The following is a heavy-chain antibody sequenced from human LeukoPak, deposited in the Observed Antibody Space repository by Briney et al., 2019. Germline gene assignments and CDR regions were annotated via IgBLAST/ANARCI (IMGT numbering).Heavy chain of an antibody. CDR3: ARAYSSSWYYFDY. CDR1: GGSISSYY. Sequence: SETLSLTCTVSGGSISSYYWSWIRQPPGKGLEWIGEINHSGSTNYNPSLKSRVTISVDTSKNQFSLKLSSVTAADTAAYYCARAYSSSWYYFDYWGQGTLVTVSS. V-gene: IGHV4-34*01. CDR2: INHSGST. D-gene: IGHD6-13*01. J-gene: IGHJ4*02.